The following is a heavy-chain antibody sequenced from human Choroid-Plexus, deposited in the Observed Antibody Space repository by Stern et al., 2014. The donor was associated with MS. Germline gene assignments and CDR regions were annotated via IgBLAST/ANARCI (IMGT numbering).Heavy chain of an antibody. D-gene: IGHD3-3*01. J-gene: IGHJ6*02. CDR2: INPNTGGT. Sequence: QVQLVQSGAEVKKPGASVKVSCKTSGYIFTGYYIHWVRQAPGQGLEWMAWINPNTGGTNYAQKFQGRVTVSRDSSISTAYVELSSLASDDTAVYYCARDQRGITIFGVVTDYYYLGMDVWGQGTTVTVSS. V-gene: IGHV1-2*02. CDR3: ARDQRGITIFGVVTDYYYLGMDV. CDR1: GYIFTGYY.